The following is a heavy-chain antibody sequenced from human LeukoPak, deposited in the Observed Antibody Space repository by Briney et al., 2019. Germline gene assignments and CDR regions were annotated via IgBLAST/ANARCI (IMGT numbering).Heavy chain of an antibody. D-gene: IGHD2-15*01. CDR2: IGGSGGST. J-gene: IGHJ4*02. CDR1: GFTFSSYA. V-gene: IGHV3-23*01. CDR3: AKALPDVVVVAAANY. Sequence: GGSLRLSCAASGFTFSSYAMSWVRQAPGKGLEWVSAIGGSGGSTYYADSVKGRFTISRDNSKNTLYLQMNGLRAEDTAVYYCAKALPDVVVVAAANYWGQGTLVTVSS.